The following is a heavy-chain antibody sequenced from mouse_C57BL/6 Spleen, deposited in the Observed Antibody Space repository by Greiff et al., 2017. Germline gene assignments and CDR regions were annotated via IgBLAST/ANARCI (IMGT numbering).Heavy chain of an antibody. Sequence: EVQVVESGPGMVKPSQSLSLTCTVTGYSITSGYDWHWIRHFPGNKLEWMGYISYSGSTNYNPSLKSRISITHDTSKNHFFLKLNSVTTEDTATYYCAREGYYGSSFAYWGQGTLVTVSA. V-gene: IGHV3-1*01. J-gene: IGHJ3*01. CDR3: AREGYYGSSFAY. CDR2: ISYSGST. CDR1: GYSITSGYD. D-gene: IGHD1-1*01.